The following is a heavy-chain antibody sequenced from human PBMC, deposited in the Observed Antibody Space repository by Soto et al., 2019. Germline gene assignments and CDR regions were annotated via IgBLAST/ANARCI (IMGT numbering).Heavy chain of an antibody. V-gene: IGHV3-21*06. CDR1: GFTFSSYS. CDR2: ISSGSSYI. J-gene: IGHJ6*02. Sequence: GGSLRLSCAASGFTFSSYSMNWVRQAPGEGLEWVSSISSGSSYIYYADSVKGRFTISRDNAKNSLYLQMNSLRAEDTAVYYSARSSGGSGKLWNYYGMDVWGQGTTVTVSS. CDR3: ARSSGGSGKLWNYYGMDV. D-gene: IGHD3-10*01.